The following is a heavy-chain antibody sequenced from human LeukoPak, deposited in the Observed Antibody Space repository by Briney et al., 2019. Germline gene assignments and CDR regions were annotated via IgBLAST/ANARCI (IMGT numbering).Heavy chain of an antibody. CDR1: GFTFDDYA. V-gene: IGHV3-7*01. CDR2: IKQDGSEK. CDR3: ARDPHWGMDV. Sequence: GGSLRLSCAASGFTFDDYAMHWVRQAPGKGLEWVANIKQDGSEKYYVDSVKGRFTISRDNAKNSLYLQMNSLRAEDTAVYYCARDPHWGMDVWGQGTTVTVSS. J-gene: IGHJ6*02.